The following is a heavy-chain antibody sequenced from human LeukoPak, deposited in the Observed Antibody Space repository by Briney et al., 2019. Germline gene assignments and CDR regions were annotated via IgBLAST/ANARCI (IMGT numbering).Heavy chain of an antibody. CDR3: AKDIGVCVMRGRGPAASGFDP. CDR2: IYYSWST. Sequence: PSETLPLTCTVSGGSISSYYWSWIRQPPGKGLEWIGYIYYSWSTNYNPSLKSRVTISVDTSKTQSSLNLSSVTAADSALYYCAKDIGVCVMRGRGPAASGFDPWGQGTLVTVS. D-gene: IGHD2-2*01. CDR1: GGSISSYY. V-gene: IGHV4-59*01. J-gene: IGHJ5*02.